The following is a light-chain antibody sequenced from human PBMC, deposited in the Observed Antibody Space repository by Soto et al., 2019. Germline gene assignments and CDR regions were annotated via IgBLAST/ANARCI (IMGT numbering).Light chain of an antibody. Sequence: QSLLTEPASVSGCPGQTITISCTGTRSDVGTYNYVSWYQHHPGKAPKLSVYEGSNRPSGASNSLCGSKSCSKASVTISGLQAEDGADEHCSSYTSDTGLVFGSGTKVTVL. CDR3: SSYTSDTGLV. CDR1: RSDVGTYNY. J-gene: IGLJ1*01. V-gene: IGLV2-14*01. CDR2: EGS.